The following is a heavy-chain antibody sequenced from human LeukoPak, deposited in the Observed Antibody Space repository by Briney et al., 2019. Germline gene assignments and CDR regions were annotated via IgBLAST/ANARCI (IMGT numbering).Heavy chain of an antibody. D-gene: IGHD6-13*01. J-gene: IGHJ4*02. CDR1: GGSISSYY. CDR3: ARNAWYSSWEEFDY. Sequence: SETLSLTCTVSGGSISSYYWSWIRQPPGKGLEWIGYIYYSGSTNYNPSLKSRVTISVDTSKNQSSLKLSSVTAADTAVYYCARNAWYSSWEEFDYWGQGTLVTVSS. V-gene: IGHV4-59*08. CDR2: IYYSGST.